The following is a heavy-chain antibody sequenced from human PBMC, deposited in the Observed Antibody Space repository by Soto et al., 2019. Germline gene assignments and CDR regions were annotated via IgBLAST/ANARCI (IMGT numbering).Heavy chain of an antibody. CDR3: AKPDYGDYYYFDY. D-gene: IGHD4-17*01. CDR1: GFTFRSYA. CDR2: ISGSGGST. V-gene: IGHV3-23*01. J-gene: IGHJ4*02. Sequence: GGSLRLSCAASGFTFRSYAMSWVRQAPGKGLEWVSAISGSGGSTYYADSVKGRFTISRDNSKNTLYLQMNSLRAEDTAVYYCAKPDYGDYYYFDYWGQGTLVTVSS.